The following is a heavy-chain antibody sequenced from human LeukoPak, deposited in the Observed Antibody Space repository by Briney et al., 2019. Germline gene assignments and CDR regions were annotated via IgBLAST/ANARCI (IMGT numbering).Heavy chain of an antibody. D-gene: IGHD3-10*01. CDR1: GCSISSSSYY. CDR3: ARPLGGGYGSGTTDAFDI. J-gene: IGHJ3*02. CDR2: IYYSGST. Sequence: SETLSLTCTVSGCSISSSSYYWGWIRQPPGKGLEWIGSIYYSGSTYYNPSLKSRVTISVDTSKNQFSLKLSSVTAADTAVYYCARPLGGGYGSGTTDAFDIWGQGTMVTVSS. V-gene: IGHV4-39*01.